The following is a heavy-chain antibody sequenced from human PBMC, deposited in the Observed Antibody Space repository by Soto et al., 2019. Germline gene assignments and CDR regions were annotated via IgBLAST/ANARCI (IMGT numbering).Heavy chain of an antibody. J-gene: IGHJ5*02. Sequence: GGSLRLSCAASGFTFSSYAMHWVRQAPGKGLEWVAVISYDGSNKYYADSVKGRFTISRDNAKNSLYLQMNSLRAEDTAVYYCARSILVVVPAAIRGRSRAFDPWGQGTLVTVSS. CDR2: ISYDGSNK. CDR3: ARSILVVVPAAIRGRSRAFDP. D-gene: IGHD2-2*02. V-gene: IGHV3-30-3*01. CDR1: GFTFSSYA.